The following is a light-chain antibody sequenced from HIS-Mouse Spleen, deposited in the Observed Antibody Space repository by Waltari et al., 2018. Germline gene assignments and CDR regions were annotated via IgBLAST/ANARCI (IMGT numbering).Light chain of an antibody. Sequence: QSVLTQPPSASGTPGRRVTIPCSGSSSNIGSNYLYWYQQFPGTAPKLLIYRNNQRPSGVPDRFSGSTSGTSASLAISGLRSEDEADYYCAAWDDSLSGVVFGGGTKLTVL. CDR1: SSNIGSNY. V-gene: IGLV1-47*01. J-gene: IGLJ2*01. CDR3: AAWDDSLSGVV. CDR2: RNN.